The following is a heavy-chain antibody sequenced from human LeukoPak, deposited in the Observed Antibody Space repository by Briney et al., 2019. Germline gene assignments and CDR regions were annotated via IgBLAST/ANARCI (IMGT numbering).Heavy chain of an antibody. CDR1: GYTFTGYY. D-gene: IGHD3-10*01. CDR2: INPNSGGT. V-gene: IGHV1-2*06. CDR3: ARVDRYGSGSYISDY. J-gene: IGHJ4*02. Sequence: GASVKVSCKASGYTFTGYYMHWVRQAPGQGLEWMGRINPNSGGTNYAQKFQGRVTMTRDTSISTAYMELSRLRSDDTAVYYCARVDRYGSGSYISDYWGQGTLVTVSS.